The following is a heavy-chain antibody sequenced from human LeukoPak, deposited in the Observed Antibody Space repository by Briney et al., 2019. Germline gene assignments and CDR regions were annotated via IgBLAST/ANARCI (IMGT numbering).Heavy chain of an antibody. CDR2: FDPEDGET. CDR3: ATVEIDPGYWFDP. D-gene: IGHD1-1*01. Sequence: ASVKVSCKVSGYTLTELSMHWVRQAPGKGLEWMGGFDPEDGETIYAQKFQGRVTMTEDTSIDTAYMELSSLRSEDTAVYYCATVEIDPGYWFDPWGQGTLVTVSS. V-gene: IGHV1-24*01. CDR1: GYTLTELS. J-gene: IGHJ5*02.